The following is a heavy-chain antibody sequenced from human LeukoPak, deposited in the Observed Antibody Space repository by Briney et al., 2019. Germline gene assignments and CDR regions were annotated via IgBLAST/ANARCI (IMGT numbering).Heavy chain of an antibody. V-gene: IGHV3-23*01. Sequence: GGSLRLSCEVSGFTFSSYGMSWVRQAPGKGLEWVSGIRGSGGGTYYADSVKGRFTISRENSKNTLYLQMNSLRAADTAVYYCASLGRDPRDDSSGYYRSRYYYYGMDVWGQGTSVTVSS. CDR1: GFTFSSYG. CDR3: ASLGRDPRDDSSGYYRSRYYYYGMDV. J-gene: IGHJ6*02. CDR2: IRGSGGGT. D-gene: IGHD3-22*01.